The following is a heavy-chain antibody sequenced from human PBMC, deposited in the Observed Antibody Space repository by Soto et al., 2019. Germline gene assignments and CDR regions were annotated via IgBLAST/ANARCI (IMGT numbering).Heavy chain of an antibody. CDR1: GFTFTSYG. Sequence: QAHLVESGGGVVQPGRSLRLSCAASGFTFTSYGMHWVRQAPGTRLEWVAVISYDGGLQHYADSVKGRFTISRDNSXDMVLLQMTSLRAEDTAVYYCVSDRGYGHASVPYAWGQGTLVSVSS. V-gene: IGHV3-30*03. CDR3: VSDRGYGHASVPYA. CDR2: ISYDGGLQ. J-gene: IGHJ5*02. D-gene: IGHD5-18*01.